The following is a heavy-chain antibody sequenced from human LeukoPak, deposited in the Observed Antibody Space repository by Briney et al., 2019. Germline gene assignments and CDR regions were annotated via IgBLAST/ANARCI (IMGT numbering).Heavy chain of an antibody. V-gene: IGHV4-39*01. D-gene: IGHD3-3*01. CDR3: IMHGFDG. J-gene: IGHJ3*01. Sequence: SETLSLTCTVSGDSINNNNYYWGWIRQPPGEGLEWIGNIYYNGRTYYSPSLKSRGTISVDTSNNQFPLKFYCARITDRTIFGEIMHGFDGWGQGTPVTASS. CDR1: GDSINNNNYY. CDR2: IYYNGRT.